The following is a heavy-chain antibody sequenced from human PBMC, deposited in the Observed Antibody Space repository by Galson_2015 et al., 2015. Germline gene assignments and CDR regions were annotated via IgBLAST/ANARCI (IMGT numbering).Heavy chain of an antibody. CDR2: IWSDGSNK. V-gene: IGHV3-33*01. CDR3: ASDPNTGYGHFDY. J-gene: IGHJ4*02. Sequence: SLRLSCAASGFIFSTYDMHWVRQAPGKGLEWVAFIWSDGSNKYYADSVKGRFTISRDNSKKNLYLQMNSLGVEDTAVYYCASDPNTGYGHFDYWGQGTLVTVSS. CDR1: GFIFSTYD. D-gene: IGHD5-12*01.